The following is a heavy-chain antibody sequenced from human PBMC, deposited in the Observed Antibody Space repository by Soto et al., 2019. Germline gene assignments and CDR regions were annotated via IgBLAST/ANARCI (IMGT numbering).Heavy chain of an antibody. Sequence: QVQLVESGGGVVQPGGSLRLSCAASGFPFSSYTMHWVRQAPGKGLEWVALISYDGTTKYYADSVKGRLTFSRDNPKNTLYLRMNSLRPEDTAVYFCARGAFYDVLAVYYHRGFFYGMDVWGQGTTVIVSS. V-gene: IGHV3-30-3*01. CDR3: ARGAFYDVLAVYYHRGFFYGMDV. D-gene: IGHD3-9*01. CDR2: ISYDGTTK. J-gene: IGHJ6*02. CDR1: GFPFSSYT.